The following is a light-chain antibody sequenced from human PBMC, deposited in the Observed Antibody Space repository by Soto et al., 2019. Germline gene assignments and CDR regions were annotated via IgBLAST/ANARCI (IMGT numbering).Light chain of an antibody. CDR2: GAS. J-gene: IGKJ1*01. V-gene: IGKV3-20*01. CDR1: QSISRNF. Sequence: ILLTQSPCTLSLSPGERATLSCRASQSISRNFLDWYQQKRGQAPSLLIHGASNRATGIPDRFSGSGSGTDFTLTITRLEPEDFEVYYCQQYGGSPRTFGQGTKVDIK. CDR3: QQYGGSPRT.